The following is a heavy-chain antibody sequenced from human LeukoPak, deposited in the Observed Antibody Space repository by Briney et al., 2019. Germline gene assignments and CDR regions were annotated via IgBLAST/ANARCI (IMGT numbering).Heavy chain of an antibody. V-gene: IGHV3-66*01. CDR3: ARDPVYYDILTGYYGYFDY. D-gene: IGHD3-9*01. J-gene: IGHJ4*02. Sequence: GGSLRLSCAASGFTVSSNYMSWVRQAPGKGLEWVSVIYSGGSTYYADSVKGRFTISRDNSKNTLYLQMNSLRAEDTAVYYCARDPVYYDILTGYYGYFDYWGQGTLVTVSS. CDR1: GFTVSSNY. CDR2: IYSGGST.